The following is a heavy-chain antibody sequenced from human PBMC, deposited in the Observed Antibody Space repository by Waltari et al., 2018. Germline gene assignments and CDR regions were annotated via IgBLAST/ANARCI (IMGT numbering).Heavy chain of an antibody. D-gene: IGHD1-7*01. CDR2: IYYSGST. CDR3: ARDSPLNGELRFEYYYYMDV. J-gene: IGHJ6*03. V-gene: IGHV4-59*01. CDR1: GGSISSYY. Sequence: QVQLQESGPGLVKPSETLSLTCTVSGGSISSYYWSWIRQPPGKGLEWIGYIYYSGSTNYNSSLKSRGTISVDTSKNQFSLKLSSVTAADTAVYYCARDSPLNGELRFEYYYYMDVWGKGTTVTVSS.